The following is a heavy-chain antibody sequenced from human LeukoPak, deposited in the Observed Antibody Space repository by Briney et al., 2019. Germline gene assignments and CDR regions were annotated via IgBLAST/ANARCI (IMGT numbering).Heavy chain of an antibody. Sequence: PSETLSLTCAVYGGSFSGYYWSWIRQPPGKGLEWIGEINHSGSTNYNPSLKSRVTISVDTSKNQFSLKLSSVTAADTAVYYCASTDATPGHSYTFDYWGQGTLVTVSS. CDR2: INHSGST. CDR3: ASTDATPGHSYTFDY. J-gene: IGHJ4*02. D-gene: IGHD5-18*01. CDR1: GGSFSGYY. V-gene: IGHV4-34*01.